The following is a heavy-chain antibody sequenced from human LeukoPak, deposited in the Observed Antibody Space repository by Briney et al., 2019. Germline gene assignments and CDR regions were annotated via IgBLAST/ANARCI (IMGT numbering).Heavy chain of an antibody. D-gene: IGHD6-19*01. Sequence: GGSLRLSCAASGFTFSSYAMSWVRQAPGKGLEWVSAISGSGGSTYYADSVKGRFTISRDNSKNTLNLQMNSLRAEDTAVYYCAKDPYSSGWYYFDYWGQGTLVTVSS. CDR2: ISGSGGST. CDR1: GFTFSSYA. CDR3: AKDPYSSGWYYFDY. J-gene: IGHJ4*02. V-gene: IGHV3-23*01.